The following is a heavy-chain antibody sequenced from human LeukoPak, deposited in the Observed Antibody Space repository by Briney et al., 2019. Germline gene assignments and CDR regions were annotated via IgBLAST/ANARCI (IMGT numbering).Heavy chain of an antibody. CDR2: IWYGGSNT. CDR1: GFTFSTYG. D-gene: IGHD5-12*01. J-gene: IGHJ4*02. CDR3: ARDQSGYSDYEPESYFDY. V-gene: IGHV3-33*08. Sequence: GRSLRLSCAASGFTFSTYGMHWVRQAPGKGLEWVAVIWYGGSNTYYADSVKDRFTISRDNSKNTLYLQMNSLRAEDTAVYYCARDQSGYSDYEPESYFDYWGQGTLVTVSS.